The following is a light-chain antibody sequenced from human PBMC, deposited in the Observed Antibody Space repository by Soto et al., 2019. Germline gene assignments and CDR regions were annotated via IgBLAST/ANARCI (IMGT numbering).Light chain of an antibody. CDR3: QQYGSSPNT. CDR2: GAS. Sequence: EIVLTQSPGTLSLSPGERATLSCRASQSLSSRYLAWYQQKAGRAPRLLIYGASTTATGIPDRFSGIGSGTDLTLIISRLEPEDFAVYFCQQYGSSPNTFGQGTPLEIK. CDR1: QSLSSRY. J-gene: IGKJ5*01. V-gene: IGKV3-20*01.